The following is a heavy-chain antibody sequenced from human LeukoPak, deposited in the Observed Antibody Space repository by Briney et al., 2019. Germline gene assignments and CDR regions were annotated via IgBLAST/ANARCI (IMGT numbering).Heavy chain of an antibody. CDR3: ARSPSGSYPD. J-gene: IGHJ4*02. Sequence: SQTLSLTCTVSGGSISSTNNYWGWIRQPPGKGLEWIGSISYSGSTSYNLSLKRRVTMSIDTSKNHFSLRLSSMTAADTATYYCARSPSGSYPDWGQGTLVTVSS. D-gene: IGHD1-26*01. CDR2: ISYSGST. V-gene: IGHV4-39*07. CDR1: GGSISSTNNY.